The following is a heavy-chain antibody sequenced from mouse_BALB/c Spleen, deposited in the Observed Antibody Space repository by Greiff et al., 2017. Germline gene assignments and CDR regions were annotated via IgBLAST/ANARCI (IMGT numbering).Heavy chain of an antibody. D-gene: IGHD2-1*01. J-gene: IGHJ2*01. V-gene: IGHV1-7*01. CDR2: INPSTGST. CDR1: GYTFTSYW. Sequence: QVQLKQSGAELAKPGASVKMSCKASGYTFTSYWMHWVNQRPGQGLEWIGYINPSTGSTEYNQKFKDKATLTADKSSSTAYMQLSSLTSEDSAVYYCARSPIYYGNYPYYFDYWGQGTTLTVSS. CDR3: ARSPIYYGNYPYYFDY.